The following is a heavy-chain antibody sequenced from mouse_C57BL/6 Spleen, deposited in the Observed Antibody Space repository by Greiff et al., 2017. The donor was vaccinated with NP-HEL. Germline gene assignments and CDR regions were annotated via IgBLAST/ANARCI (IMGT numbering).Heavy chain of an antibody. CDR3: ARDSWDYFDY. V-gene: IGHV1-54*01. CDR2: INPGSGGT. D-gene: IGHD3-2*01. J-gene: IGHJ2*01. Sequence: QVQLQQSGAELVRPGTSVKVSCKASGYAFTNYLIEWVKQRPGQGLEWIGVINPGSGGTNYNEKFKGKATLTADKSSSTAYMQLSSLSSEDSAVSFCARDSWDYFDYWGQGTTLTVSS. CDR1: GYAFTNYL.